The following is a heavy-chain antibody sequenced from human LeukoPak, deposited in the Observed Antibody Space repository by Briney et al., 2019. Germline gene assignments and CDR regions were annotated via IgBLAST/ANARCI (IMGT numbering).Heavy chain of an antibody. J-gene: IGHJ4*02. Sequence: ASVKVSCKASGYTFTGYYMHWVRQAPGQGLEWMGWINPNSGGTNYAQKFQGRVTMTRDTSISTAYMELSRLRSADTAVYYCARDRSPAPGRSYGRGHFDYWGQGTLVTVSS. CDR1: GYTFTGYY. CDR3: ARDRSPAPGRSYGRGHFDY. D-gene: IGHD5-18*01. CDR2: INPNSGGT. V-gene: IGHV1-2*02.